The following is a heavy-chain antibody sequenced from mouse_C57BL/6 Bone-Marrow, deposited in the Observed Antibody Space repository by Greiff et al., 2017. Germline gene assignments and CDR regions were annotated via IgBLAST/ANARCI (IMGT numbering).Heavy chain of an antibody. V-gene: IGHV1-64*01. CDR3: ARGGDGYCWYFDV. J-gene: IGHJ1*03. Sequence: QVQLQQSGAELVKPGASVKLSCKASGYTFTSYWMHWVKQRPGQGLEWIGMIHPNSGSTNYNEKFKSKATLTVDKSSSTAYMQLSSLTSEDSAVYYCARGGDGYCWYFDVWGTGTTVTVSS. D-gene: IGHD2-3*01. CDR1: GYTFTSYW. CDR2: IHPNSGST.